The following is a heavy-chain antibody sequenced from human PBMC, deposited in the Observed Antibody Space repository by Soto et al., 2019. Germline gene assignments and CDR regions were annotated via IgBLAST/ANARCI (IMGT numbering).Heavy chain of an antibody. CDR1: GVTFSSYE. J-gene: IGHJ5*02. D-gene: IGHD6-6*01. Sequence: GGSLRLSCAASGVTFSSYEMNWVRQAPGRGLEWISYISSTDSTTYYADSVKGRFTISRDNAKNSLYLQMNSLRVEDTALYYCARVTEEHDRASSSFHPPGQGPLVTVSS. CDR2: ISSTDSTT. CDR3: ARVTEEHDRASSSFHP. V-gene: IGHV3-48*03.